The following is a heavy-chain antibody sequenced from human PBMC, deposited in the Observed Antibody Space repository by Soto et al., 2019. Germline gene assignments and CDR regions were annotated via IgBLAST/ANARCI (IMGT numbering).Heavy chain of an antibody. CDR1: GFTFSDAW. Sequence: EVKLVESGGGLVKPGGSLRLSCAASGFTFSDAWMNWVRQSPGKGLEWVARLKSKADGETTDYAEPLRCRFSISRDDSQDMLYLQMDSLKPEDTALYYCTTDTRSDWFNAFDSWGQGILVNVSS. V-gene: IGHV3-15*07. CDR3: TTDTRSDWFNAFDS. CDR2: LKSKADGETT. J-gene: IGHJ4*02. D-gene: IGHD3-9*01.